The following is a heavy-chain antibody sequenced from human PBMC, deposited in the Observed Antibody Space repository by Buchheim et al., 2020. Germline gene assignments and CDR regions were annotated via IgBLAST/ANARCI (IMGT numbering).Heavy chain of an antibody. CDR1: GYTLTELA. V-gene: IGHV1-24*01. J-gene: IGHJ4*02. CDR3: ATLYLNYYDSSGYYTGFDY. D-gene: IGHD3-22*01. CDR2: FEPEDGET. Sequence: QVQLVQSGAEVKKPGASVKVPCKVFGYTLTELAMHWVRQAPGKGLEWMGGFEPEDGETIYAQKFQGRVTMTEDTSTATAYMELSSLRSEDTAVYYCATLYLNYYDSSGYYTGFDYWGQGTL.